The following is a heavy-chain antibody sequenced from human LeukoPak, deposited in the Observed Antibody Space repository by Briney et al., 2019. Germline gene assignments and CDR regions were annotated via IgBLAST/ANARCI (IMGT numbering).Heavy chain of an antibody. CDR3: AKVRVGTAHFDY. Sequence: PGGSLRLSCAASGFTFSNYGMHWVRQAPGKGLEGVVVISHDGSNNNYADSVKGRFTISRDNSKNTLYLQMNSLRPEDTAVYYCAKVRVGTAHFDYWGQGTLVTVPS. D-gene: IGHD2-15*01. CDR2: ISHDGSNN. J-gene: IGHJ4*02. V-gene: IGHV3-30*18. CDR1: GFTFSNYG.